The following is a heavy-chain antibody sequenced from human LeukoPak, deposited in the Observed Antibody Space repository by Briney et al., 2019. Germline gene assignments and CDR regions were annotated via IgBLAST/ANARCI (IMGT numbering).Heavy chain of an antibody. V-gene: IGHV3-11*04. J-gene: IGHJ5*02. Sequence: GGSLRLSCAASGFTFGDYYMSWIRQAPGKGLEWVSYISSGGSTTYYADSVKGRFTISRDDAKNSLYLQMNSLRAEDTALYYCARSSFSMVRGVNWFDPWGQGTLVTVSS. D-gene: IGHD3-10*01. CDR3: ARSSFSMVRGVNWFDP. CDR1: GFTFGDYY. CDR2: ISSGGSTT.